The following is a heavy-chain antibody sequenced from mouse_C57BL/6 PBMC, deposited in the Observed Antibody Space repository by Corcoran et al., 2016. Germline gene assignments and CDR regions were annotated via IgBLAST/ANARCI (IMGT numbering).Heavy chain of an antibody. CDR2: INTYSGVP. CDR1: GYTFTTYG. Sequence: QIQLVQSGPELKKPGETVKISCKASGYTFTTYGMSWVKQAPGKGLKWMGWINTYSGVPTYADDFKGRFAFSLETSASTAYLQINNLKNEDTATYFCARTLYAMDDWGQGTSVTVSS. V-gene: IGHV9-3*01. J-gene: IGHJ4*01. CDR3: ARTLYAMDD.